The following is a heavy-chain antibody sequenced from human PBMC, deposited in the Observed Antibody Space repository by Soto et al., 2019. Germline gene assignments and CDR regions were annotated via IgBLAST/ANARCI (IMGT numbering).Heavy chain of an antibody. J-gene: IGHJ4*02. CDR1: GFTFIRYG. CDR3: AKDTNYDFWSGYLDY. V-gene: IGHV3-30*18. D-gene: IGHD3-3*01. CDR2: ISYDGSNK. Sequence: QVQLVESGGGVVQPGRSLRLSCAASGFTFIRYGMHWLRQAPGKGLEWVAVISYDGSNKYYADSVKGRFTISRDNSKSTLYLQMNSLIAEDTAVYYCAKDTNYDFWSGYLDYWGQGAMVTVTS.